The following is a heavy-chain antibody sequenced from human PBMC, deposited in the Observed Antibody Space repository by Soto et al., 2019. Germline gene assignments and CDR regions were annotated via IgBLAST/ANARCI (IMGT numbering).Heavy chain of an antibody. CDR1: GGSVSNSY. V-gene: IGHV4-59*02. CDR3: ARGRSHEWELLVQYFDY. D-gene: IGHD1-26*01. Sequence: SETQSLTCPGSGGSVSNSYWGWLRPPPGKGLEWVAYVYYSGSTNYNPSLGSRVTISVDKSKNQFSLKMTSVTGADTAVYYCARGRSHEWELLVQYFDYWGQGTLVTVSS. CDR2: VYYSGST. J-gene: IGHJ4*02.